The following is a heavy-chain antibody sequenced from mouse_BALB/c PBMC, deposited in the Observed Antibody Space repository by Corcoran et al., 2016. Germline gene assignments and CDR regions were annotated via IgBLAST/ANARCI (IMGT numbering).Heavy chain of an antibody. D-gene: IGHD3-1*01. V-gene: IGHV9-2-1*01. CDR1: GYTFTDYS. CDR3: ARSSSSGRAWFAY. Sequence: QIQLVQSGPELKKPGETVKISCKASGYTFTDYSMHWVKQAPGKGLKWMGWINTETGEPTYADDFKGRFAFSLETSASTAYLQINNLKNEDTATYFCARSSSSGRAWFAYWGQGTLVTVSA. CDR2: INTETGEP. J-gene: IGHJ3*01.